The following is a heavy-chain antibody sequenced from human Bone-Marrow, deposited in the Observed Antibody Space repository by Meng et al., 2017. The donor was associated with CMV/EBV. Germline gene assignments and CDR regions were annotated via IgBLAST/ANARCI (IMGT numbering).Heavy chain of an antibody. V-gene: IGHV3-30*03. CDR1: GFTFSRYG. CDR3: ARDVWRAQPLSQDTPTFALYYRYYGLDV. Sequence: GESLKISCAASGFTFSRYGLHWVRQTPGKGLEWVAVMSYDGKNRYHADSVKGRFAISRDNSKNTLYLQMNSLRAEDTAVYYCARDVWRAQPLSQDTPTFALYYRYYGLDVWGQGTTVTVSS. CDR2: MSYDGKNR. D-gene: IGHD3-16*01. J-gene: IGHJ6*02.